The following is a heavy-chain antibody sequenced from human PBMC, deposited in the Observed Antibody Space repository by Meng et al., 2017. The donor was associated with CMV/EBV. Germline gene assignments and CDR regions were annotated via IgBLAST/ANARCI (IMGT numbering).Heavy chain of an antibody. J-gene: IGHJ5*02. V-gene: IGHV1-2*02. CDR2: MNPNSGGT. CDR3: ARALNYYDSRRLGYWFDP. Sequence: ASVKVSCKASGYTFTSYDINWVRQATGQGLEWMGWMNPNSGGTNYAQKFQGRVTMTRDTSISTAYMELSSLRSEDTAVYYCARALNYYDSRRLGYWFDPWGQGTLVTVSS. D-gene: IGHD3-22*01. CDR1: GYTFTSYD.